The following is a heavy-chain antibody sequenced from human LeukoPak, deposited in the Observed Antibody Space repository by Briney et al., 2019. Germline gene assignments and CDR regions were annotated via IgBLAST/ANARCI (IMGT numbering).Heavy chain of an antibody. CDR3: ARDGSWYYMDV. Sequence: ASVKVSCKASGYTFTSYDINWVRQATGQGLEWMGWMNPNSGNTGYAQKFQGRVTITRNTSISTAYMELSSLRSEDSAVYYCARDGSWYYMDVWGTGTTVTVSS. CDR2: MNPNSGNT. CDR1: GYTFTSYD. D-gene: IGHD6-13*01. V-gene: IGHV1-8*01. J-gene: IGHJ6*03.